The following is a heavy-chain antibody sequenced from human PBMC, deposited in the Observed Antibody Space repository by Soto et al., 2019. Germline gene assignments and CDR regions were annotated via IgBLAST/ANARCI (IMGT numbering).Heavy chain of an antibody. J-gene: IGHJ6*02. CDR1: GGSISSGGYY. Sequence: QVQLQESGPGLVKPSQTLSLTCTVSGGSISSGGYYWSWIRQHPGKGLEWIGYIYYSGSTYYNPSLKSRVTISVNTSKNQFSLKLSPVTAADTAGYYCARVAGGDSIDINYYGMDVWGQGTTVTVSS. CDR3: ARVAGGDSIDINYYGMDV. V-gene: IGHV4-31*03. CDR2: IYYSGST. D-gene: IGHD2-21*02.